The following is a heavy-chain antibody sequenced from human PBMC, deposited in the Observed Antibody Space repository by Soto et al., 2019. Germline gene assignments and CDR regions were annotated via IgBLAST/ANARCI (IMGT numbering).Heavy chain of an antibody. CDR3: AKGYTTSCFAHFDF. D-gene: IGHD2-2*01. J-gene: IGHJ4*02. Sequence: EVQLVESGGGLVQPGRSLRLSCAASAFTFGDYAMHWVLQAPEKGLEWVSCISWNSGNIDYVDSVEGRFTISRDNAKNSLYLQMNSLRPEDTAFYYCAKGYTTSCFAHFDFWGQGALVTVSS. CDR2: ISWNSGNI. V-gene: IGHV3-9*01. CDR1: AFTFGDYA.